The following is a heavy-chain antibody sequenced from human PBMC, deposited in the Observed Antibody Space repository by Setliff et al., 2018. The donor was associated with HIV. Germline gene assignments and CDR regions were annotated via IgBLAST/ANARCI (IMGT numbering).Heavy chain of an antibody. CDR1: GGSISSGTYY. CDR3: ATTAAAGVRGNAFDT. Sequence: SETLSLTCTVSGGSISSGTYYWGWIRQPPGKGLEWIGSFYYSGTTYYKPSLKSRVTISVDTSKNQFSLKLSSVTAADTAVYYCATTAAAGVRGNAFDTWGQGTMVTVSS. J-gene: IGHJ3*02. D-gene: IGHD6-13*01. CDR2: FYYSGTT. V-gene: IGHV4-39*07.